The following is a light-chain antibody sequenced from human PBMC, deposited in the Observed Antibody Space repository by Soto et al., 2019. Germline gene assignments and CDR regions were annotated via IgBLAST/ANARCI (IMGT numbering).Light chain of an antibody. CDR3: QQYKSDLLT. V-gene: IGKV1-5*03. J-gene: IGKJ4*01. Sequence: DIQMTQSPSTLSASVGDRVTITCRASQSIKNWLAWYQQKPGEAPKLLIYKASTLEAWVPSRFSGSGSGTEFTLTISSLQPDDFATYYCQQYKSDLLTFGGGTKVDSK. CDR2: KAS. CDR1: QSIKNW.